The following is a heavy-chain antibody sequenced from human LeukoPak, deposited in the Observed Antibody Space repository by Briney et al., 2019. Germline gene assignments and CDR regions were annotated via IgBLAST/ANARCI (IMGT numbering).Heavy chain of an antibody. Sequence: GGSLRLSCAASGFTFSSYGMHWVRQAPGKGLEWVAVISYDGSNKYYADSVKGRFTISRDNSKNTLYLQMNSLRAEDTAVYYCARENDYDFWSGYYTSYGMDVWGQGTTVTVSS. CDR1: GFTFSSYG. V-gene: IGHV3-30*03. CDR3: ARENDYDFWSGYYTSYGMDV. D-gene: IGHD3-3*01. CDR2: ISYDGSNK. J-gene: IGHJ6*02.